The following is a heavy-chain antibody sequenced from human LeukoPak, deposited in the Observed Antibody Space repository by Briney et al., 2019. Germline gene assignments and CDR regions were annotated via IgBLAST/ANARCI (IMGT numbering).Heavy chain of an antibody. V-gene: IGHV3-21*01. J-gene: IGHJ3*02. CDR1: GSTFITNS. CDR2: LSRSGNNM. CDR3: ARGPHCTSPSCYTKGVFDI. D-gene: IGHD2-2*02. Sequence: GGSLRLSCAPAGSTFITNSMGWGRQAPGKGLEWVSSLSRSGNNMYSPDSMKGRFTISRDNAKSPLFLQMSSLRAEDTAVYYCARGPHCTSPSCYTKGVFDIWGQGTMVTVSS.